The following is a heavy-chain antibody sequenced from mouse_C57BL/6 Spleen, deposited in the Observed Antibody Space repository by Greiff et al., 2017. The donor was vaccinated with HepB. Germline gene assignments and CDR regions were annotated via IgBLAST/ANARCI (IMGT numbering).Heavy chain of an antibody. CDR2: IDPANGNT. CDR1: GFNIKNTY. V-gene: IGHV14-3*01. J-gene: IGHJ3*01. D-gene: IGHD2-5*01. CDR3: ANFLSFSNSFFAY. Sequence: VQLQQSVAELVRPGASVKLSCTASGFNIKNTYMHWVKQRPEQGLEWIGRIDPANGNTKYAPKFQGKATITADTSSNTAYLQLSSLTSEDTAIYYCANFLSFSNSFFAYLGPFTLVTISA.